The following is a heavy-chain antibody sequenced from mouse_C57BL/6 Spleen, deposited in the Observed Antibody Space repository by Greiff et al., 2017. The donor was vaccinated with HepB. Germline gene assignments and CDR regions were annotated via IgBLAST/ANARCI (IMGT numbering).Heavy chain of an antibody. V-gene: IGHV1-15*01. CDR3: TRPSYYSNYYWYFDV. CDR2: IDPETGGT. CDR1: GYTFTDYE. J-gene: IGHJ1*03. Sequence: QVQLQQSGAELVRPGASVTLSCKASGYTFTDYEMHWVKQTPVHGLEWIGAIDPETGGTAYNQKFKGKAILTADKSSSTAYMELRSLTSEDSAVYYCTRPSYYSNYYWYFDVWGTGTTVTVSS. D-gene: IGHD2-5*01.